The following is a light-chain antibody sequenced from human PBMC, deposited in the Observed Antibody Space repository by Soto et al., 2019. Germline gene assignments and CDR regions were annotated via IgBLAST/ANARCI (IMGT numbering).Light chain of an antibody. CDR2: AAS. J-gene: IGKJ1*01. Sequence: AIRMTQSPSSLSASTGDSVTITCRASQSISTYLAWYQQKPGEAPNLLIYAASTLQSGVPSRFSGSGSGTDFILTISDLHSEDFGTYYCQQYIRLRTFGPGTKVEVK. CDR3: QQYIRLRT. CDR1: QSISTY. V-gene: IGKV1-8*01.